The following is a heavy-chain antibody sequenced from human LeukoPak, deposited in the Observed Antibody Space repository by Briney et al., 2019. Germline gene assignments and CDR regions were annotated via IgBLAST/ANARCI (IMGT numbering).Heavy chain of an antibody. CDR1: GGSISSGDYY. CDR2: IYYSGSA. V-gene: IGHV4-30-4*08. CDR3: ARRRRQLTDYYYMDV. D-gene: IGHD7-27*01. Sequence: SQTLPLTCTVSGGSISSGDYYWSWIRQPPGKGLEWIGYIYYSGSAYYNPSLKSRVTISVDTSKNQFSLKLSSVTAADTAVYYCARRRRQLTDYYYMDVWGKGTTVTVSS. J-gene: IGHJ6*03.